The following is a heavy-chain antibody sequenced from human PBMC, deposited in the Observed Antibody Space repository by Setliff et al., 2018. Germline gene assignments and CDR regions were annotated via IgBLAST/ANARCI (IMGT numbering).Heavy chain of an antibody. CDR3: ARDGINGLGNI. J-gene: IGHJ3*02. V-gene: IGHV1-8*01. Sequence: ASVKVSCKAFGYPFTGYYYNHWVRQATGQGLEWMGWMNPNSGNTGYAQKFQGRVTMTRNTSISTAYMELSSLRSEDTAVYYCARDGINGLGNIWGQGTMVTVSS. D-gene: IGHD2-8*01. CDR2: MNPNSGNT. CDR1: GYPFTGYYY.